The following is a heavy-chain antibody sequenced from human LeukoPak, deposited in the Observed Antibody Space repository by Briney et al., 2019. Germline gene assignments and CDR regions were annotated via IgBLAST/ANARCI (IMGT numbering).Heavy chain of an antibody. CDR1: GFTFNNYA. CDR3: AKVMVRGAGDAFDI. V-gene: IGHV3-23*01. CDR2: ISNTGGTT. D-gene: IGHD3-10*01. Sequence: PGGSLRLSCAASGFTFNNYAMSWVRQAPGKGLEWVSAISNTGGTTYYADSVKGRFTISRDNSKNTLYLQMNSLRAEDTAVYYCAKVMVRGAGDAFDIWGQGTMVTVSS. J-gene: IGHJ3*02.